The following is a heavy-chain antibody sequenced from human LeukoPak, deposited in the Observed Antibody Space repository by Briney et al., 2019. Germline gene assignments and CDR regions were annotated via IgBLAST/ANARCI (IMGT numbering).Heavy chain of an antibody. V-gene: IGHV3-48*03. D-gene: IGHD5-12*01. CDR3: ATKGGFAD. J-gene: IGHJ4*02. Sequence: GSLRLSCAASELSFSSYEMNWVRQAPGKGLEWISYISSTGSAILYADSVKGRFTISGDNAKNSLYLQMNSLRAEDTAFYYCATKGGFADWGQGTLVTVSS. CDR2: ISSTGSAI. CDR1: ELSFSSYE.